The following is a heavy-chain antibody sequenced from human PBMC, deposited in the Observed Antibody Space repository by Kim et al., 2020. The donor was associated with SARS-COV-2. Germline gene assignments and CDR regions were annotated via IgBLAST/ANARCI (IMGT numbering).Heavy chain of an antibody. CDR2: IWSDGSNE. J-gene: IGHJ4*02. V-gene: IGHV3-33*01. Sequence: GGSLRLSCAASGFTFRAYGMHWVRQAPGKGLEWVSVIWSDGSNENYADSVRGRFTISRDNYKDTLYLQMNSLRAEDTAVYYCARDSVTCTTGDYWGQGTPVTVSS. CDR1: GFTFRAYG. D-gene: IGHD2-8*01. CDR3: ARDSVTCTTGDY.